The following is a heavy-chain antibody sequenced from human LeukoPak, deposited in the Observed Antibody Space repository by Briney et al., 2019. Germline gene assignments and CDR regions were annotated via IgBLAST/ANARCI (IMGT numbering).Heavy chain of an antibody. CDR3: ARHVGATAFDAFDI. CDR1: DGSISNYY. V-gene: IGHV4-59*08. J-gene: IGHJ3*02. D-gene: IGHD1-26*01. CDR2: IYYSGST. Sequence: SETLSLTCTVSDGSISNYYWSWIAQPPGRGLEWIGYIYYSGSTNYNPSLKSRVTISVDRSQNQFSLKLSSVTAADTAVFYCARHVGATAFDAFDIWGRGTMVTVSS.